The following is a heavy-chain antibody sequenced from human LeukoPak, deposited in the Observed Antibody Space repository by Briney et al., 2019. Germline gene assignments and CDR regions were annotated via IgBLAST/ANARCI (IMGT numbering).Heavy chain of an antibody. Sequence: SETQTLICSVSDASIETHYWSWIRQPPGKGLEWIGYIFHSGSITYNPSLKSRVTVSLDTSKKQVSLKLTSVTAADTAVYYCARHYSIMGGRLSEYWHDPCCQGNLVTVSS. D-gene: IGHD2-8*01. V-gene: IGHV4-59*08. CDR1: DASIETHY. J-gene: IGHJ5*02. CDR3: ARHYSIMGGRLSEYWHDP. CDR2: IFHSGSI.